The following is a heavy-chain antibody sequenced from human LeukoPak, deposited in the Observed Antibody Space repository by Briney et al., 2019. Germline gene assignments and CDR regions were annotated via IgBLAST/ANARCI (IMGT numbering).Heavy chain of an antibody. CDR2: IYSGGDT. CDR3: ARGAGGSYPFDY. CDR1: RFTFSNAW. J-gene: IGHJ4*02. V-gene: IGHV3-53*01. D-gene: IGHD3-10*01. Sequence: PGGSLRLSCAASRFTFSNAWMSWVRQAPGKGLEWVSVIYSGGDTYYADSVKGRFTVSRDNSKNTLYLQMNSLRAEDTAVYYCARGAGGSYPFDYWGQGTLVTVSS.